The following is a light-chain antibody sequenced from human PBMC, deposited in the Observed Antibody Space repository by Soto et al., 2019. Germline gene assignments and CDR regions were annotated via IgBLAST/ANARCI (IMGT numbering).Light chain of an antibody. CDR3: FSYTSSTAYV. CDR2: EVS. CDR1: SSDVGGCNY. Sequence: QSVLTQPASVSGSPGQSITISCTGTSSDVGGCNYVSWYQLHPGKAPKLMVYEVSNRPSGVSNRFSGSKSGNTASLTISGLQAEDEADYYCFSYTSSTAYVFGTGTKLTVL. J-gene: IGLJ1*01. V-gene: IGLV2-14*01.